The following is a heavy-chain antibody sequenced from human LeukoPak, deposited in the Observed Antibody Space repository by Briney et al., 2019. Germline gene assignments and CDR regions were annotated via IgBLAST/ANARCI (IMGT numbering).Heavy chain of an antibody. Sequence: ASVKVSCKASGYTFTSYDINWVRQATGQGLEWMGWMNPNSGNTGYAQKFQGRVTITRDTSISTAYMELSSLRSEDTAVYYCARVGSLVRHHLDYWGQGTLVTVSS. CDR1: GYTFTSYD. J-gene: IGHJ4*02. CDR3: ARVGSLVRHHLDY. V-gene: IGHV1-8*01. D-gene: IGHD6-6*01. CDR2: MNPNSGNT.